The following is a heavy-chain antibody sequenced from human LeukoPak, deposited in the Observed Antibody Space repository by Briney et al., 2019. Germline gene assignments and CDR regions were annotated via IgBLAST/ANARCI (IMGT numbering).Heavy chain of an antibody. V-gene: IGHV4-39*01. CDR2: IYYSGST. J-gene: IGHJ6*02. D-gene: IGHD2-2*01. CDR1: GGSISSSPYY. CDR3: ARTRFCTSSSRGSYGMDV. Sequence: PSETLSLTCTVSGGSISSSPYYWGWIRQPPGKGLEWIGSIYYSGSTYSNVSLKSRVTISVDTSKNQFSLKLSSVTAADTAVYYCARTRFCTSSSRGSYGMDVWGQGTTVTVSS.